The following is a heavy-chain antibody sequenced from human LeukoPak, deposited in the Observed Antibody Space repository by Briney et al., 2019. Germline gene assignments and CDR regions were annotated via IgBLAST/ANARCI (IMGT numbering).Heavy chain of an antibody. J-gene: IGHJ4*02. CDR2: IPGSGDGT. Sequence: GGSLRLSCAASGFTFSSYAMSWVRQAPGKGLGWVSGIPGSGDGTYYADSVKGRFTISRDNSNRTLYLQMNSLRAEDTALYYCAKTRGVFSSSWYPLDYWGQGTLVTVSS. CDR1: GFTFSSYA. CDR3: AKTRGVFSSSWYPLDY. V-gene: IGHV3-23*01. D-gene: IGHD6-13*01.